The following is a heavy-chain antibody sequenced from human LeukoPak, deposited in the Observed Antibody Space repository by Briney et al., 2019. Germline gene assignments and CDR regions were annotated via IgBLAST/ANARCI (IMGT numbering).Heavy chain of an antibody. V-gene: IGHV3-23*01. Sequence: PGGSLRLSCAASGFTFSSYPMSWVRQAPGKGLEWVSAISGSGGSTYYTDSVKGRFTISRDNSKNTLYLQMNSLRAEDTAVYYCAKDVELSSSGLDYFDYWGQGTLVTVSS. D-gene: IGHD6-6*01. CDR1: GFTFSSYP. J-gene: IGHJ4*02. CDR2: ISGSGGST. CDR3: AKDVELSSSGLDYFDY.